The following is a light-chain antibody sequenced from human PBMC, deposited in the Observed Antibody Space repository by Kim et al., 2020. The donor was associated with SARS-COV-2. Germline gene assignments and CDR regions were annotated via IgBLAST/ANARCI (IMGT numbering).Light chain of an antibody. CDR2: DVR. Sequence: QSALTQPRSVSGSPGQSVTIPCTGTSSDIGGYNSVSWFQQHPGKATKLMIYDVRQRPSGVPDRFSGSKSDNTASLTISGLQAEDEADYYCCSYAGTYTLVFGGGTKVTVL. J-gene: IGLJ3*02. V-gene: IGLV2-11*01. CDR1: SSDIGGYNS. CDR3: CSYAGTYTLV.